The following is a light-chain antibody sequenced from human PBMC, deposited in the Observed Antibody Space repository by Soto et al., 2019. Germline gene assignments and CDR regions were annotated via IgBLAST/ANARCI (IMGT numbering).Light chain of an antibody. V-gene: IGKV3-15*01. J-gene: IGKJ5*01. CDR2: DTS. CDR1: QSVSSY. CDR3: QQYNHWRSIS. Sequence: EIVMTQSPATLSVSPGERATLSCRASQSVSSYLAWYQHKPGQAPRLLIYDTSTRAADIPARFSGSGSGTDFTLTISSLQSEDFAVYYCQQYNHWRSISFGQGTRLENK.